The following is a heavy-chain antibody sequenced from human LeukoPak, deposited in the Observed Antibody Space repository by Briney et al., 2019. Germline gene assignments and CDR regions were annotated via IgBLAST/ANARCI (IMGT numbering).Heavy chain of an antibody. CDR2: ISSSSSTI. V-gene: IGHV3-48*01. CDR1: AFTFSSYS. D-gene: IGHD4-11*01. CDR3: AGSVYSQPDQ. J-gene: IGHJ4*01. Sequence: GGSLRLSCAASAFTFSSYSMNWVRQAPGKGLEWVSYISSSSSTIYYADSVKGRFTISGDPSKSTLHLQMNSLRFEDTALYFCAGSVYSQPDQWGQGTQVAVSS.